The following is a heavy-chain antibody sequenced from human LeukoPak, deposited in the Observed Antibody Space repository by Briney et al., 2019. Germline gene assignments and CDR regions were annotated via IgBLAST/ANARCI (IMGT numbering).Heavy chain of an antibody. J-gene: IGHJ4*02. Sequence: PSETLSLTRTVSGGSISSSSYFWGWIRQPPGKGLEWIGSIFYSGSTYYNPSLNSRVTISIDTSKNQFSLRLSSVNAADTAVYYCARQMNTVTADYWGQGTLVTVSS. CDR1: GGSISSSSYF. V-gene: IGHV4-39*01. CDR3: ARQMNTVTADY. CDR2: IFYSGST. D-gene: IGHD4-17*01.